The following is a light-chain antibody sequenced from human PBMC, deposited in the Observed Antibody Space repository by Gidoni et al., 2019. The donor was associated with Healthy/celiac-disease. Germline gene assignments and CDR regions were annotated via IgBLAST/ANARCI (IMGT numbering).Light chain of an antibody. CDR1: QSVSSSY. J-gene: IGKJ4*01. CDR3: QQYGSSLLT. Sequence: ETVLTQSPGTLSLSPGERATLSCRASQSVSSSYLAWYQQKPGQAPRLLIDGASSRATGIPDRFSGSGSGTDFTLTISRLEPEDFAVYYCQQYGSSLLTFGGGTKVEIK. CDR2: GAS. V-gene: IGKV3-20*01.